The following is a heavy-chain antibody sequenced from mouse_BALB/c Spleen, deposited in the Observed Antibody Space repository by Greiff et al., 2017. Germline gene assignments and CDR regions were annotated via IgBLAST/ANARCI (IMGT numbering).Heavy chain of an antibody. CDR3: TRGYGDY. V-gene: IGHV1-5*01. CDR1: GYTFTSYW. D-gene: IGHD2-14*01. Sequence: VQLKESGAELARPGASVKLSCKASGYTFTSYWMQWVKQRPGQGLEWIGAIYPGDGDTRYTQKFKGKAKLTAVTSASTAYMELSSLTNEDSAVYYCTRGYGDYWGQGTTLTVSS. CDR2: IYPGDGDT. J-gene: IGHJ2*01.